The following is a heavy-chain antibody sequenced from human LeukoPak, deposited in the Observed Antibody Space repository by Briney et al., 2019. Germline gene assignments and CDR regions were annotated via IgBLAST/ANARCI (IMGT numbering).Heavy chain of an antibody. D-gene: IGHD3-3*01. CDR1: GFIFSGHV. CDR2: ISYDGSNK. CDR3: ARGYNDFWSGSRFVS. J-gene: IGHJ4*02. Sequence: GRSLRLSCAASGFIFSGHVMHWVRQAPGKGLEWVSLISYDGSNKDYADSVKGRFTISRDNSKNTLYLQMNGLRAEDTAVYYCARGYNDFWSGSRFVSWGQGTLVIVSS. V-gene: IGHV3-30-3*01.